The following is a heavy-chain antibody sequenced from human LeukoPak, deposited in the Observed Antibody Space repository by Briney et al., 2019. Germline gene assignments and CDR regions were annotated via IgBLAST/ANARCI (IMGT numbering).Heavy chain of an antibody. CDR3: ANSRGYSSSPLDY. CDR1: GFTFSSYA. J-gene: IGHJ4*02. D-gene: IGHD6-6*01. Sequence: GGSLRLSCAASGFTFSSYAMSWVRQAPGKGLEWVSAISGSGGSTYYVDSVKGRFTISRDNSKNTLYLQMNSLRAEDTAVYYCANSRGYSSSPLDYWGQGALVTVSS. CDR2: ISGSGGST. V-gene: IGHV3-23*01.